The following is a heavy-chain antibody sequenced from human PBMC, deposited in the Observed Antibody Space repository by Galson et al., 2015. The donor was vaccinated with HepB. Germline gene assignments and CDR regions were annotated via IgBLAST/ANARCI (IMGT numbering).Heavy chain of an antibody. J-gene: IGHJ4*02. Sequence: SVKVSCKASGGTFSSYAISWVRQAPGQGLEWMGGIIPIFGTANYAQKFQGRVTITADKSTSTAYMELSSLRSEDTAVYYCARTPLDYGGSWGYFDYWGQGTLVTVSS. CDR3: ARTPLDYGGSWGYFDY. V-gene: IGHV1-69*06. CDR2: IIPIFGTA. CDR1: GGTFSSYA. D-gene: IGHD4-23*01.